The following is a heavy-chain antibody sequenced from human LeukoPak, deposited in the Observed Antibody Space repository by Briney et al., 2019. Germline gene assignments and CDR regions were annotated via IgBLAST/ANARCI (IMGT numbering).Heavy chain of an antibody. Sequence: SEILSLTCTVSGGSISSYYWSWIRQPAGKGLEWIGRIYTSGSTNYNPSLKSRVTMSVDTSKNQFSLKVNSVTAADTAVYYCARDLPNYYDSSGSQRAFDIWGQGSMVTVSS. D-gene: IGHD3-22*01. CDR3: ARDLPNYYDSSGSQRAFDI. CDR1: GGSISSYY. CDR2: IYTSGST. J-gene: IGHJ3*02. V-gene: IGHV4-4*07.